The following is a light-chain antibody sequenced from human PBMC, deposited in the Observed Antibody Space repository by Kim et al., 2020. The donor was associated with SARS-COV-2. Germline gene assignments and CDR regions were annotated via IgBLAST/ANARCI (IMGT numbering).Light chain of an antibody. V-gene: IGLV3-1*01. CDR2: HST. CDR1: KLGDKS. Sequence: GYQGQTASTTCSGYKLGDKSPYCYQQKPGQSPVLVIYHSTKRPSGISERFSGAISGNTATLIISGTQSMDEDDYYCQAWDSNTAVFGTGTKVTVL. CDR3: QAWDSNTAV. J-gene: IGLJ1*01.